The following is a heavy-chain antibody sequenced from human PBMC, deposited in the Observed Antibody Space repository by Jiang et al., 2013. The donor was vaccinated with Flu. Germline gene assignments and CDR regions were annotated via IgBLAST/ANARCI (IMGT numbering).Heavy chain of an antibody. CDR3: ARESHREDTAMKARSYFDY. Sequence: PGLVKPSGTLSLTCAVSGGSISSSNWWSWVRQPPGKGLEWIGEIYHSGSTNYNPSLKSRVTISVDKSKNQFSLKLSSVTAADTAVYYCARESHREDTAMKARSYFDYWGQGTLVTVSS. CDR2: IYHSGST. CDR1: GGSISSSNW. V-gene: IGHV4-4*02. D-gene: IGHD5-18*01. J-gene: IGHJ4*02.